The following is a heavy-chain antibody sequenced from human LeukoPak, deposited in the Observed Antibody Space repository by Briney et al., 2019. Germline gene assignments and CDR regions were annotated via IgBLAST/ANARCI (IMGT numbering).Heavy chain of an antibody. V-gene: IGHV3-48*03. J-gene: IGHJ5*02. CDR1: GFTFSSYE. D-gene: IGHD6-6*01. Sequence: PGGSLRLSRAASGFTFSSYEMNWVRQAPGKGLEWVSYISTGGSTIYYADSVKGRFTISRDNAENSLYLQMNSLRAEDTAVYYCARVVLLGSFDPWGQGTLVTVSS. CDR2: ISTGGSTI. CDR3: ARVVLLGSFDP.